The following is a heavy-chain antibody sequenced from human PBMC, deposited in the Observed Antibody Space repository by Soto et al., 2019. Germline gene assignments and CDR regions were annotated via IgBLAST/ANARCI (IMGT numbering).Heavy chain of an antibody. D-gene: IGHD6-6*01. J-gene: IGHJ6*02. V-gene: IGHV3-11*06. CDR1: GFTFSDYY. Sequence: GGSLRLSCAASGFTFSDYYMSWIRQAPGKGLEWVSYISSSSSYTNYADSVKGRFTISRDNAKNSLYLQMNSLRAEDTAVYYCARVREARQFYYYGMDVWGQGNTVTVS. CDR2: ISSSSSYT. CDR3: ARVREARQFYYYGMDV.